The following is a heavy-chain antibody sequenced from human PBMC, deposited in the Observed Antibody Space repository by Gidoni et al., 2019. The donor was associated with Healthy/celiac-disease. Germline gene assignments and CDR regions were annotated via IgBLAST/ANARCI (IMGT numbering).Heavy chain of an antibody. D-gene: IGHD2-21*02. CDR3: ARDSDGGNSVYYYYFDY. J-gene: IGHJ4*02. CDR1: GYPFTIYA. Sequence: QVQLVQSGAEVKKPGPSVKVSCKASGYPFTIYAMHWVRQPTGQRLEWMGWINAGNGNTKYSQKFQCRVTITRDTSASTAYMELSSLRSEDTAVYYCARDSDGGNSVYYYYFDYWGQGTLVTVSS. CDR2: INAGNGNT. V-gene: IGHV1-3*01.